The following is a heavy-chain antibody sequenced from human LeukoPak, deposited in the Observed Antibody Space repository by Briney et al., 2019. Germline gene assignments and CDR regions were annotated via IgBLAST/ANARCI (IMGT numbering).Heavy chain of an antibody. V-gene: IGHV3-21*01. CDR1: GFNFDTYP. CDR3: VRSTSPPQFDY. J-gene: IGHJ4*02. D-gene: IGHD2-2*01. CDR2: MNSGSHYK. Sequence: PGRSLRLSCTASGFNFDTYPMDWVRQAPGKGLEWVSSMNSGSHYKEYAHSVKGRFIISRDNAKNSLYLQMNSLRAEDTAVYYCVRSTSPPQFDYWGQGILVSVSS.